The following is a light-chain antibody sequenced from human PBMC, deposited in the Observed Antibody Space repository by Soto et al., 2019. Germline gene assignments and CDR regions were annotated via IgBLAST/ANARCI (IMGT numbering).Light chain of an antibody. Sequence: EIVMTQSPATLSVSPGERATLSCRASQSVSSNLAWYQQKPGQAPRLLIFDASTRATGIPASFSGSGSGTEFTLTISSLQAEDVAVYYCHQFNSWPQTFGQGTKVEIK. CDR2: DAS. CDR3: HQFNSWPQT. J-gene: IGKJ1*01. CDR1: QSVSSN. V-gene: IGKV3-15*01.